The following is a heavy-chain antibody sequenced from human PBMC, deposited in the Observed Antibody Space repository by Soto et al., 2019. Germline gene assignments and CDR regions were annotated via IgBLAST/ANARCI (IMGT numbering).Heavy chain of an antibody. Sequence: EVQMVESGGALVQPGGSLRLSCAAAGFTFSSDSMNWVRQAPGKGLEWVSYIRSTSSTMYYADSVKGRFTISRDNAENSLYLQRNSMRDEDTAVYYCARDFVYSFDYWGQGALVTVSS. D-gene: IGHD2-8*01. CDR2: IRSTSSTM. J-gene: IGHJ4*02. CDR1: GFTFSSDS. V-gene: IGHV3-48*02. CDR3: ARDFVYSFDY.